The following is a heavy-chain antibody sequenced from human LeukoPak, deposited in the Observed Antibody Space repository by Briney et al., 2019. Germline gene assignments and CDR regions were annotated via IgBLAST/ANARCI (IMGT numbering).Heavy chain of an antibody. Sequence: SETLSLTCTVSGYSISSGYYWGWIRQPPGKGLEWIRSIYHSGSTYYNPSLKSRVTISVDTSKNQFSLKLSSVTAADTAVYYCASLACSSTSCYQESYYYYYMDVWGKGTTVTVSS. CDR2: IYHSGST. CDR3: ASLACSSTSCYQESYYYYYMDV. D-gene: IGHD2-2*01. V-gene: IGHV4-38-2*02. J-gene: IGHJ6*03. CDR1: GYSISSGYY.